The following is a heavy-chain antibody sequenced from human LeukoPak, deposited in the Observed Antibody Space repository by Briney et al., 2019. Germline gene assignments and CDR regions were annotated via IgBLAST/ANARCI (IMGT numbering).Heavy chain of an antibody. D-gene: IGHD1-26*01. CDR3: AREEMPGKFDY. V-gene: IGHV3-9*01. CDR1: GFTFDDYA. Sequence: GGSLRLSYAASGFTFDDYAMHWVRQAPGKGLEWVSGISWNSGSIGYADSVKGRFTISRDNAKNSLYLQMNSLRAEDTAMYFCAREEMPGKFDYWGQGTLVTVSS. J-gene: IGHJ4*02. CDR2: ISWNSGSI.